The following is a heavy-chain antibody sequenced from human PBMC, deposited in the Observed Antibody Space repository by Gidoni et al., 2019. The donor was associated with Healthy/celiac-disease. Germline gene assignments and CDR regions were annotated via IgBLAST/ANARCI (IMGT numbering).Heavy chain of an antibody. CDR3: ARSILRVGALPLSD. D-gene: IGHD1-26*01. J-gene: IGHJ4*02. Sequence: QVQLQESGPGLVKPSETLSLTCTVSGGSVSSGSYYWSWIRQPPGKGLEWIGYIYYSGSTNYNPSLKSRVTISVDTSKNQFSLKLSSVTAADTAVYYCARSILRVGALPLSDWGQGTLVTVSS. CDR1: GGSVSSGSYY. CDR2: IYYSGST. V-gene: IGHV4-61*01.